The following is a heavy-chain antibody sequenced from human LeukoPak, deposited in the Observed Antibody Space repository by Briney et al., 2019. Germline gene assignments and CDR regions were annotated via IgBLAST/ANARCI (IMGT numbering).Heavy chain of an antibody. Sequence: PSETLSLTCGVYGGSFSGDYWSWVRQPPGKGLEWIGEINHSGSASYNPSLKSRVTISVDTSKIQFSLKLSSVTATDTAVYYCARVGCSGGNCYSIHWFDPWGQGTPVTVSS. CDR3: ARVGCSGGNCYSIHWFDP. D-gene: IGHD2-15*01. CDR2: INHSGSA. CDR1: GGSFSGDY. V-gene: IGHV4-34*01. J-gene: IGHJ5*02.